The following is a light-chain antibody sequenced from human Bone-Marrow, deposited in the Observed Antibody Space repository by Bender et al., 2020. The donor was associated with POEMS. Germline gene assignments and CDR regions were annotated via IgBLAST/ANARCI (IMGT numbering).Light chain of an antibody. CDR2: LNSDGSH. CDR3: QTWGTDIGV. J-gene: IGLJ1*01. V-gene: IGLV4-69*01. CDR1: SGHSSYA. Sequence: QLVLTQSPSASASLGASVKLTCTLSSGHSSYAIAWHQQQPEKGPRYLMKLNSDGSHSKGDGIPDRFSGSSSGAERYLTISSLQSEDEADYYCQTWGTDIGVFGTGTKVTVL.